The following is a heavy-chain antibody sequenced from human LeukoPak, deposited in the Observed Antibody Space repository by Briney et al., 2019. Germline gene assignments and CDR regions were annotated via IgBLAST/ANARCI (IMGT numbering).Heavy chain of an antibody. CDR3: AALRRGKYGMDV. J-gene: IGHJ6*02. V-gene: IGHV3-23*01. CDR1: GFTFSSYA. Sequence: GGSLRLSCAASGFTFSSYAMSWVRQAPGKGLDWVSTISGSGGSTYYADSVKGRFTISRDNSKNTLYLQMNSLRAEDTAVYYCAALRRGKYGMDVWGQGTTVTVSS. D-gene: IGHD3-16*01. CDR2: ISGSGGST.